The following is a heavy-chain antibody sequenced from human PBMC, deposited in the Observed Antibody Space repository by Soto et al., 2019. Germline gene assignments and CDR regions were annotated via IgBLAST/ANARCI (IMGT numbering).Heavy chain of an antibody. D-gene: IGHD6-13*01. V-gene: IGHV4-59*01. J-gene: IGHJ1*01. CDR3: ARDHFTSSWYHDYRRDD. CDR1: GRSLSSYY. CDR2: IDYSGST. Sequence: TVSGRSLSSYYWSWIRQAPVERLEWIGYIDYSGSTNYNPSLKSRVTISVDTSKNQFSLKLSSVTAADTAVYYCARDHFTSSWYHDYRRDDWGQATQVTVSS.